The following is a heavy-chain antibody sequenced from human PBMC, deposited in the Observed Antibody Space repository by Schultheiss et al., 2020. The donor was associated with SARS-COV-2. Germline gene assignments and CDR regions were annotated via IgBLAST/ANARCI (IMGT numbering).Heavy chain of an antibody. J-gene: IGHJ4*02. CDR3: VKSYYYDGSGYYYLLDY. D-gene: IGHD3-22*01. CDR1: GFTFDDYA. CDR2: ISWNSGSI. Sequence: GGSLRLSCAASGFTFDDYAMHWVRQAPGKGLEWVSGISWNSGSIGYADSVKGRFTISRDNAKNTLYLQMSSLRAEDTAVYYCVKSYYYDGSGYYYLLDYWGQGTLVTVSS. V-gene: IGHV3-9*01.